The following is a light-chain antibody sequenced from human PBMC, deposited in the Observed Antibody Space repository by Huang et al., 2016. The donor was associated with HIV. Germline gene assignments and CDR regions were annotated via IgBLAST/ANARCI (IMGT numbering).Light chain of an antibody. Sequence: DIVMTQSPDSLAVPLGERATISCVSSQSVLYSANKKPLPMNCLAWYQKKPGQPPKLLIYWASSRAAGVPDRFSGSGSGTDFTLTISSLQAEDVAVYYCQQHYSTPWTFGQGTKVEIK. CDR2: WAS. J-gene: IGKJ1*01. CDR1: QSVLYSANKKPLPMNC. CDR3: QQHYSTPWT. V-gene: IGKV4-1*01.